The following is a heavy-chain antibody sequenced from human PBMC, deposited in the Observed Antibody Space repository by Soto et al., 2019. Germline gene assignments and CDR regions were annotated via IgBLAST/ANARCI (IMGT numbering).Heavy chain of an antibody. CDR1: GFTFSSYA. CDR3: VKTRGIIVGATLQDKTGTNVGSDY. D-gene: IGHD1-26*01. V-gene: IGHV3-64D*08. Sequence: GGSLRLSCSASGFTFSSYAMHWVRQAPGKGLEYVSAISSNGGSTYYADSVKGRFTISRDNSKNTLYLQMSSLRAEDTAVYYCVKTRGIIVGATLQDKTGTNVGSDYWGQGTLVTVSS. CDR2: ISSNGGST. J-gene: IGHJ4*02.